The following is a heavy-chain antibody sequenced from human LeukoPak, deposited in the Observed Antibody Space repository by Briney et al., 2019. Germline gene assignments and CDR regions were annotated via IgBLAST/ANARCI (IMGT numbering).Heavy chain of an antibody. CDR1: GYTFTGYY. J-gene: IGHJ6*02. CDR2: INPNSGGT. V-gene: IGHV1-2*02. D-gene: IGHD3-9*01. Sequence: ASVKVSRKASGYTFTGYYMHWVRQAPGQGLEWMGWINPNSGGTNYAQKFQGRVTMTRDTSISTAYMELSRLRSDDTAVYYCARAILTGPHYYYYYGMDVWGQGTTVTVSS. CDR3: ARAILTGPHYYYYYGMDV.